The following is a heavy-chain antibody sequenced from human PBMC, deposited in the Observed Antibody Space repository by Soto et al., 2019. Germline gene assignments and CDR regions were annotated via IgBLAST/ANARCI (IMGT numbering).Heavy chain of an antibody. V-gene: IGHV4-59*01. J-gene: IGHJ4*02. Sequence: SETLSLTWTVSGGSISSYYWSWIRQPPGKGLEWIGYIYYSGSTNYNPSLKSRVTISVDTSKNQFSLKLSSVTAADTAVYYCARDLFGFDYWGQGTLVTVSS. CDR1: GGSISSYY. D-gene: IGHD3-3*01. CDR3: ARDLFGFDY. CDR2: IYYSGST.